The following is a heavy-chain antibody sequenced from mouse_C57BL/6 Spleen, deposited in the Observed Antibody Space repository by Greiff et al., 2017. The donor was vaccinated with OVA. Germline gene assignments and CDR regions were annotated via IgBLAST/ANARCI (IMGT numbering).Heavy chain of an antibody. J-gene: IGHJ3*01. CDR3: ARSYGSSYVGFAY. CDR2: ISYDGSN. D-gene: IGHD1-1*01. CDR1: GYSITSGYY. Sequence: ESGPGLVKPSQSLSLTCSVTGYSITSGYYWNWIRQFPGNKLEWMGYISYDGSNNYNPSLKNRISITRDTSKNQFFLKLNSVTTEDTASYYCARSYGSSYVGFAYWGQGTLVTVSA. V-gene: IGHV3-6*01.